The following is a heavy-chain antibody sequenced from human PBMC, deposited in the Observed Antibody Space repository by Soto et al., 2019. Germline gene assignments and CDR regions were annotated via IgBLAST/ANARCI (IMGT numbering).Heavy chain of an antibody. CDR1: GFTFSEYS. CDR2: ISGSSGVI. Sequence: GGSLRLSCAASGFTFSEYSMAWVRQAPGKGPEWGSYISGSSGVIYYVDSVKGRFTVSRDNAKNSLFLQMNSLRQEDTAVYYCARQEVRGIIRWFDPWGQGTRVTVSS. V-gene: IGHV3-48*02. J-gene: IGHJ5*02. D-gene: IGHD3-10*01. CDR3: ARQEVRGIIRWFDP.